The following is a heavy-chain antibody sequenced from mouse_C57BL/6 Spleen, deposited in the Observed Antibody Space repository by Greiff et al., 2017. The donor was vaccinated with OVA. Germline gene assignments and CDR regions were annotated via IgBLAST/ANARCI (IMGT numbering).Heavy chain of an antibody. V-gene: IGHV5-12*01. Sequence: EVKLMESGGGLVQPGGSLKLSCAASGFTFSDYYMYWVRQTPEKRLEWVAYISNGGGSTYYPDTVKGRFTISRDNAKNTLYLQMSRLKSEDTAMYYCARGRGYSDVWGTGTTVTVSS. J-gene: IGHJ1*03. CDR1: GFTFSDYY. CDR2: ISNGGGST. CDR3: ARGRGYSDV.